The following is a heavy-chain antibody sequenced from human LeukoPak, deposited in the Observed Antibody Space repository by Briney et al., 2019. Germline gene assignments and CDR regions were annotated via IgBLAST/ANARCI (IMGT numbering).Heavy chain of an antibody. D-gene: IGHD6-13*01. CDR3: ASLGYSSSGGNYYYYMDV. CDR2: LNPHTGNT. V-gene: IGHV1-8*01. Sequence: ASVKVSCKASGYSFTGYNINWVRQASGQGLEWMGWLNPHTGNTGYAQKFQGRVTMTRNTSINTVYMELNSLRFEDTAVFYCASLGYSSSGGNYYYYMDVWGKGTTVTVSS. J-gene: IGHJ6*03. CDR1: GYSFTGYN.